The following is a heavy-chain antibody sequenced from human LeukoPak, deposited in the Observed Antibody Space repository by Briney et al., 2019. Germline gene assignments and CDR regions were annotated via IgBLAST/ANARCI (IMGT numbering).Heavy chain of an antibody. D-gene: IGHD7-27*01. CDR3: ARVNTHWGVDY. V-gene: IGHV3-30*03. CDR2: ISYDGSNK. J-gene: IGHJ4*02. CDR1: GFTFSNYA. Sequence: GGSLRLSCAASGFTFSNYAMHWVRQAPGKGLEWVAVISYDGSNKYYADSVKGRSTISRDNSKNTLYLQMNSLRAEDTAVYYCARVNTHWGVDYWGQGTLVTVSS.